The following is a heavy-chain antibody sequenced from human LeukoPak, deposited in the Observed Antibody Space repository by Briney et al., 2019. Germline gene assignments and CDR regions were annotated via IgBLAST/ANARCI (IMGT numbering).Heavy chain of an antibody. J-gene: IGHJ3*02. V-gene: IGHV3-9*03. D-gene: IGHD2-2*01. CDR2: ISWNSNLI. Sequence: GGSLRLSCAVSGFTFDDYAMHWVRQAPGKGLEWVSGISWNSNLIGYADSVKGRFTISRDNAKNSLYLQMNSLRPEDMALYYCAKDRNYELLNAFDIWGQGTMVTVSS. CDR1: GFTFDDYA. CDR3: AKDRNYELLNAFDI.